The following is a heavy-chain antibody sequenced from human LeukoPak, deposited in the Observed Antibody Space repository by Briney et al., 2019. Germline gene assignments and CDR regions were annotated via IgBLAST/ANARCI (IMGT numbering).Heavy chain of an antibody. Sequence: ASVKVSCKASGYTFTSYGISWVRQAPGQGLEWMGWISAYDGNTNYAQKLQGRVTMTTDTSTSTAYMELRSLRSDDTAVYYCARVRSDYDAFDIWGQGTMVTVSS. V-gene: IGHV1-18*01. D-gene: IGHD3-10*01. CDR1: GYTFTSYG. J-gene: IGHJ3*02. CDR3: ARVRSDYDAFDI. CDR2: ISAYDGNT.